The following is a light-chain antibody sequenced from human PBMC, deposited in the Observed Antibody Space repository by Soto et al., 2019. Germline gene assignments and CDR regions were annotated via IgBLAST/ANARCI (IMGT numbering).Light chain of an antibody. J-gene: IGLJ1*01. V-gene: IGLV2-14*01. CDR2: TVS. Sequence: QSALTQPASVSGSPGQSITISCTGTSSDVGANIFVSWYQQHPGKVPKLMIYTVSSRPSGVSQRFSGSKSGNTDSLTISGLQAEDEADYYCSSFTTDSTYVFGTGTKV. CDR1: SSDVGANIF. CDR3: SSFTTDSTYV.